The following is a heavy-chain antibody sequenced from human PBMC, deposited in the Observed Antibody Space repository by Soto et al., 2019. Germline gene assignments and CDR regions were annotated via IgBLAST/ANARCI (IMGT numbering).Heavy chain of an antibody. Sequence: SETLSLSCTVSGGSISSYYWSWIRQPPGKGLEWIGYIYYSGSTNYNPSLKSRVTISVDTSKNQFSLKLSSVTAADTAVYYCARSKQLWSTGADYWGQGTLVTVSS. CDR2: IYYSGST. CDR3: ARSKQLWSTGADY. V-gene: IGHV4-59*08. D-gene: IGHD5-18*01. J-gene: IGHJ4*02. CDR1: GGSISSYY.